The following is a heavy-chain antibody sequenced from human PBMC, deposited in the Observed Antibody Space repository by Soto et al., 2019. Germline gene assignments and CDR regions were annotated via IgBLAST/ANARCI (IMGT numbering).Heavy chain of an antibody. CDR1: GASISSGSYS. V-gene: IGHV4-30-2*01. CDR3: ATQSYSNSGAYYYYAMDV. CDR2: IYQSGST. J-gene: IGHJ6*02. D-gene: IGHD4-4*01. Sequence: PSKTLSPTSTAPGASISSGSYSWSWIRQPPGKGLEWIGYIYQSGSTYYNPSLKSRVTISVDRSRNQFSLKLSSVTAADTAVYFCATQSYSNSGAYYYYAMDVWGQGTTVTVSS.